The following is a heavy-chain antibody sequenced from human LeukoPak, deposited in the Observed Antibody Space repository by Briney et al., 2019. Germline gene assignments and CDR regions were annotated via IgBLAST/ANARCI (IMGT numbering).Heavy chain of an antibody. J-gene: IGHJ3*02. V-gene: IGHV3-66*01. D-gene: IGHD3-22*01. Sequence: PGGSLRLSCAASGFTVSSNYMSWVRQAPGKGLEWVSVIYSGGSSYYADSVKGRFTISRDNSKNTLYLQMNSLRAEDTAVYYCANLLTSKKYYYDSSGYLGPHDAFDIWGQGTMVTVSS. CDR3: ANLLTSKKYYYDSSGYLGPHDAFDI. CDR2: IYSGGSS. CDR1: GFTVSSNY.